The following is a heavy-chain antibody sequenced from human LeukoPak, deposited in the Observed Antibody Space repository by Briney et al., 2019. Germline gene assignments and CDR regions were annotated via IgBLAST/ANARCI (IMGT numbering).Heavy chain of an antibody. J-gene: IGHJ6*02. V-gene: IGHV1-24*01. Sequence: ASVKVSCKVSGYTLTELSMHWVRQAPGKGLEWMGGFDPEDGETIYAQKFQGRVTMTEDTSTDTAYMELSSLRSEDTAVYYCATPLAGVYGMDVWGQGTTVTVSS. CDR2: FDPEDGET. CDR1: GYTLTELS. D-gene: IGHD3-10*01. CDR3: ATPLAGVYGMDV.